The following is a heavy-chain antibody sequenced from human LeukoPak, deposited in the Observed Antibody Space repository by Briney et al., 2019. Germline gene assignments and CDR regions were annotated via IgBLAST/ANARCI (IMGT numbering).Heavy chain of an antibody. D-gene: IGHD3-22*01. V-gene: IGHV3-49*03. Sequence: GASLRLSCTTSGFAFGDYGMSWFRQAPGKGLEWVGFIRSKAYGGTTEYAASVKGRFTISRDDSKSIAYLQMNSLKTEDTAVYYCTRLYYDSGGYYPYYFDYWGQGTLVTVSS. CDR1: GFAFGDYG. CDR2: IRSKAYGGTT. CDR3: TRLYYDSGGYYPYYFDY. J-gene: IGHJ4*02.